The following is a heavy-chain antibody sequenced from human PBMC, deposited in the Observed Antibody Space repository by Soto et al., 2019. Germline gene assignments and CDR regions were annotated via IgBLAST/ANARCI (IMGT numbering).Heavy chain of an antibody. J-gene: IGHJ4*02. D-gene: IGHD6-25*01. CDR2: VSNDGSRK. V-gene: IGHV3-30*03. CDR3: ARDVAMPSGLGLGY. CDR1: GFAFTNYG. Sequence: GGSLRLSCAASGFAFTNYGMHWVRQAPGKGLEWVAFVSNDGSRKYYADSVKGRFTISRDNSENTIYLQMTSLRREDTAVFYCARDVAMPSGLGLGYWGQGALVTVSS.